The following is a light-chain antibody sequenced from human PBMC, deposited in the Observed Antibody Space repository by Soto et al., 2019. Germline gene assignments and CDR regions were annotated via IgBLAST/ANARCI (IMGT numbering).Light chain of an antibody. CDR1: QGIRNY. CDR2: TAS. J-gene: IGKJ2*01. Sequence: DIQMTQSPSSLSASVGDRVTITCRASQGIRNYLAWYQQKPGKVPKLLIYTASTLQSGVPSRFSGSGSGTDFTLTISSLQPEDGATYYCQKYSGPPYTFGQGTKLEIK. V-gene: IGKV1-27*01. CDR3: QKYSGPPYT.